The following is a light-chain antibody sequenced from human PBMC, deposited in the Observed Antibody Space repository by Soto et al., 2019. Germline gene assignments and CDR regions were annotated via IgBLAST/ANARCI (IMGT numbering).Light chain of an antibody. J-gene: IGKJ1*01. CDR2: QTS. Sequence: EIVLTQSPATLSSFPGDRVTLSCRASQYINTRLAWYQHRPRQAPRLLIYQTSIRAAGIPARFSASGSGTDFTLTISDVQPEDFALYYCHQRQSWPRTFGQGTKVDI. CDR1: QYINTR. V-gene: IGKV3-11*01. CDR3: HQRQSWPRT.